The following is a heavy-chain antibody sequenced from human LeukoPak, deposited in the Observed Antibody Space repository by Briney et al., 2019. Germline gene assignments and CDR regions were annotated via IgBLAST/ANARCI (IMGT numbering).Heavy chain of an antibody. CDR3: ARLGLLRGNWFDP. D-gene: IGHD1-26*01. CDR2: IYSGGST. CDR1: GFTVSSNY. Sequence: GGSLRLSCAASGFTVSSNYMSWVRQAPGKGLEWVSVIYSGGSTYYADSVKGRFTISRDNSKNTLYLQMNSLRAEDTAVYYCARLGLLRGNWFDPWGQGTLVTVSS. V-gene: IGHV3-53*01. J-gene: IGHJ5*02.